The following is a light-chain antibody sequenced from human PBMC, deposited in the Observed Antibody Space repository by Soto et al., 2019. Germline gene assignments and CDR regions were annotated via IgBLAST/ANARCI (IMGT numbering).Light chain of an antibody. CDR3: QQYGSSGT. J-gene: IGKJ1*01. CDR2: GAS. Sequence: ILLTQSSGAQSPSPLQSHPHSCRASQSVSNNYLAWYQQKPGQAPRLLIYGASNRATGIPDRFSGSGSGTDFTLTISRLEPEDFAVYYCQQYGSSGTFGQGTKVDIK. CDR1: QSVSNNY. V-gene: IGKV3-20*01.